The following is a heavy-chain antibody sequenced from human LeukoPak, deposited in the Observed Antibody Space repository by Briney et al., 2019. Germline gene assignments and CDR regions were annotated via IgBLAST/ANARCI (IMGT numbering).Heavy chain of an antibody. Sequence: GGSLRLSCAASGFTFSNYDMLWVRQAPGRGLEWVSFIRETDGSTYCSDSVKGRFTVSRDNSRNTLHLQMKSLRVEDTAIYYCVKHGPEVTGVGWYFDLWGRGTLVTVSS. J-gene: IGHJ2*01. D-gene: IGHD2-21*02. CDR3: VKHGPEVTGVGWYFDL. CDR2: IRETDGST. CDR1: GFTFSNYD. V-gene: IGHV3-23*01.